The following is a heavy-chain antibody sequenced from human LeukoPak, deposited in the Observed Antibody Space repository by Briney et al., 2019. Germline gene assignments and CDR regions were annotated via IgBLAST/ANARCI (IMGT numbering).Heavy chain of an antibody. V-gene: IGHV4-31*03. Sequence: SQTLSLTCTVSGGSISSGGYYWSWIRQHPGKGLEWIGYIYYSGSTYYNPSLKSRVTISVDTSKNQFSLKLSSVTAADTAVYYCARGRGYSSSWYLAWGQGTLVTVSS. CDR2: IYYSGST. J-gene: IGHJ5*02. D-gene: IGHD6-13*01. CDR3: ARGRGYSSSWYLA. CDR1: GGSISSGGYY.